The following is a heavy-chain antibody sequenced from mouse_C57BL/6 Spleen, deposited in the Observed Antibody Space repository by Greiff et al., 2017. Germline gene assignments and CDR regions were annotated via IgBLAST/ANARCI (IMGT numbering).Heavy chain of an antibody. J-gene: IGHJ2*01. Sequence: EVQVVESGGGLVKPGGSLKLSCAASGFTFSDYGMHWVRHAPEKGLEWVAYISSGSSTIYYADTVKGRFTISRDNAKNTLFLQMTSLRSEDTAMYYCARGSYYYGSSSYFDYWGQGTTLTVSS. CDR3: ARGSYYYGSSSYFDY. V-gene: IGHV5-17*01. CDR1: GFTFSDYG. D-gene: IGHD1-1*01. CDR2: ISSGSSTI.